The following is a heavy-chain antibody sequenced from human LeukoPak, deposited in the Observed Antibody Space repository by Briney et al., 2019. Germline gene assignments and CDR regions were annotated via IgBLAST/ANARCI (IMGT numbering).Heavy chain of an antibody. D-gene: IGHD6-19*01. V-gene: IGHV3-23*01. CDR1: GFTFSSYA. J-gene: IGHJ4*02. CDR3: AKDRTGYSSGWSADY. Sequence: GGSLRLSCAASGFTFSSYAMSWVRQAPGKGLEWVSAISGSGGSTYYADSVKGRFTISRDNSKNTLYLQMNSLRAEDTAVYYCAKDRTGYSSGWSADYWGQGTLVTVSS. CDR2: ISGSGGST.